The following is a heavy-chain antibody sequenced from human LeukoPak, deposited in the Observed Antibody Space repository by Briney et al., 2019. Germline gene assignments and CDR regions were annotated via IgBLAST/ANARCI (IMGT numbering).Heavy chain of an antibody. CDR1: GYTFTSYY. J-gene: IGHJ4*02. CDR2: INPSGGST. Sequence: GASVKVSCKASGYTFTSYYMHWVRQAPGQGLEWMGIINPSGGSTSYAQKFQGRVTMTTDTSTSTAYMELRSLRSDDTAVYYCARVVVVAAEFDYWGQGTLVTVSS. CDR3: ARVVVVAAEFDY. D-gene: IGHD2-15*01. V-gene: IGHV1-46*01.